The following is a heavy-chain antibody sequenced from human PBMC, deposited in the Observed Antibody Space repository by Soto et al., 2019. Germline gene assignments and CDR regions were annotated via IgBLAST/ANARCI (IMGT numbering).Heavy chain of an antibody. CDR3: ARATLAGCSSTSCYSKGGDYYYYYYMDV. J-gene: IGHJ6*03. CDR1: GYTFTSYG. V-gene: IGHV1-18*01. D-gene: IGHD2-2*01. CDR2: ISAYNGNT. Sequence: GASVKVSCKASGYTFTSYGISWVRQAPGQGLEWMGWISAYNGNTNYAQKFQGRVTMTRNTSISTAYMELSSLRSEDTAVYYCARATLAGCSSTSCYSKGGDYYYYYYMDVWGKGTTVTVSS.